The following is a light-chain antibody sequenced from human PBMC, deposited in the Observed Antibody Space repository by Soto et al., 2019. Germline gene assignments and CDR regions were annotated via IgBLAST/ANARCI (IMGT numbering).Light chain of an antibody. CDR2: DAS. CDR1: QSVSSY. Sequence: EIVLTHSPPXISLSPGERATLSCRASQSVSSYLAWYQQKPGQAPRLLIYDASNRATGIPARFSGSGSGTDFTLTISSLEPEDFAVYYCQQRSNWPPTFGQGTKV. J-gene: IGKJ1*01. CDR3: QQRSNWPPT. V-gene: IGKV3-11*01.